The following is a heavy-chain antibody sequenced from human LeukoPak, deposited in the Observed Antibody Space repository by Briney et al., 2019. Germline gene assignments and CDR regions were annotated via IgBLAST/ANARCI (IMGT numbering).Heavy chain of an antibody. CDR2: IWYDGSNK. J-gene: IGHJ1*01. V-gene: IGHV3-33*01. D-gene: IGHD3-10*01. Sequence: GGSLRLSCAASGFTFSSYGMHWVRQAPGKGLEWVAVIWYDGSNKYYADSVKGRFTISGDNSKNTLYLQMNSLRAEDTAVYYCAREENYYGSGSYPGSWGQGTLVTVSS. CDR3: AREENYYGSGSYPGS. CDR1: GFTFSSYG.